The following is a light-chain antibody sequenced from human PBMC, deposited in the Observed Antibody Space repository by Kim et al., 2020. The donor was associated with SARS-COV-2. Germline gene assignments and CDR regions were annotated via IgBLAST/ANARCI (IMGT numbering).Light chain of an antibody. V-gene: IGLV4-60*03. J-gene: IGLJ3*02. CDR2: LEGSGSY. CDR3: ETWDSNTRV. CDR1: SGHSSYI. Sequence: QPVLTQPSSASASLGSSVKLTCTLSSGHSSYIIAWHQQQPGKAPRYLMKLEGSGSYNKGSGVPDRFSGSSSGADRYLTISNLQSEDEADYYCETWDSNTRVFGGGTKVTVL.